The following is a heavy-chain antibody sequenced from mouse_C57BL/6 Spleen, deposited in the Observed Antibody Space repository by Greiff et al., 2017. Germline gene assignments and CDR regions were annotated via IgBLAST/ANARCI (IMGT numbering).Heavy chain of an antibody. Sequence: VQLQQSGAELVKPGASVKISCKASGYAFTSYWMNWVKQRPGKGLEWIGQIHPGDGDTNYNGKFKGKATLTVEKSSSTAYMQLSSLTSEDSAVYFCARYYNSGQSWFAYWGQGTLVTVSA. CDR3: ARYYNSGQSWFAY. CDR2: IHPGDGDT. J-gene: IGHJ3*01. CDR1: GYAFTSYW. V-gene: IGHV1-80*01. D-gene: IGHD1-1*01.